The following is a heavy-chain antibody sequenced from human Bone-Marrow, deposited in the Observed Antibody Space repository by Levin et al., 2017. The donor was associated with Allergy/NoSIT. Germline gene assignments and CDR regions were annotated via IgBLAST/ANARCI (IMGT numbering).Heavy chain of an antibody. V-gene: IGHV3-9*01. CDR2: INWNSGTI. CDR3: ARDKGDGAVMGELPYGMDV. J-gene: IGHJ6*02. D-gene: IGHD3-3*01. CDR1: GFTFDDYA. Sequence: GGSLRLSCAASGFTFDDYAMHWVRQAPGKGLEWVSGINWNSGTIAYADSVKGRFTISRDNAENSLSLQMNSLRVEDTALYYCARDKGDGAVMGELPYGMDVWGQGTTVTVSS.